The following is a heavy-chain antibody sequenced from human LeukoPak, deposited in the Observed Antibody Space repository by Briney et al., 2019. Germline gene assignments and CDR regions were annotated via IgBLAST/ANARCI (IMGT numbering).Heavy chain of an antibody. CDR2: ISSSGSTI. CDR1: GFTFSSYE. Sequence: PGGSLRLSCAASGFTFSSYEMNWVRQAPGKGLEWVSYISSSGSTIYYADSVKGRFTISRDNAKNSLYLQMNSLRAEDTAVYYCARALYYYGSGSYSYWGQGTLVTVSS. CDR3: ARALYYYGSGSYSY. D-gene: IGHD3-10*01. V-gene: IGHV3-48*03. J-gene: IGHJ4*02.